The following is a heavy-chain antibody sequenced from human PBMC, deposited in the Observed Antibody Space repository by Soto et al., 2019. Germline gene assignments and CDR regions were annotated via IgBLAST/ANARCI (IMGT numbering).Heavy chain of an antibody. V-gene: IGHV3-15*07. Sequence: GGSLRLSCAASGFTFSNAWMNWVRQAPGKGLEWVGRIKSKTDGGTTDYAAPVKGRFTISRDDSKNTLYLQMNSLKTEDTAVYYCTTELELRGLFYYFDYWGQGTLVTVSS. CDR1: GFTFSNAW. CDR2: IKSKTDGGTT. J-gene: IGHJ4*02. CDR3: TTELELRGLFYYFDY. D-gene: IGHD1-7*01.